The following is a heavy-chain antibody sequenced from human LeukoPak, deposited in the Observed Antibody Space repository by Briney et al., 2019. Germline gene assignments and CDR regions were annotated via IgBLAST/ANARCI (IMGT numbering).Heavy chain of an antibody. V-gene: IGHV4-59*01. D-gene: IGHD3-22*01. Sequence: PSETLSLTCTVSGGSISSYYWSWIRQPPGKGLEWIGYIYYSGSTNYNPSLESRVTISVDTSKNQFSLKLSSVTAADTAVYYCARAHYYDSSGYYYWGQGTLVTVSS. J-gene: IGHJ4*02. CDR1: GGSISSYY. CDR2: IYYSGST. CDR3: ARAHYYDSSGYYY.